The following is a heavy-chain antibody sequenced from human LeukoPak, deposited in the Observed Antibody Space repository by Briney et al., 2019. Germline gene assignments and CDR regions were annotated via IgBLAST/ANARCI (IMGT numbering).Heavy chain of an antibody. CDR3: ARGATTGYYNVKLDY. V-gene: IGHV4-59*08. J-gene: IGHJ4*02. Sequence: SETLSLTCTVSGGSISSYYWSWIRQPPGKGLEWIGHIYYSGSTNYNPSLKSRVTISVETSKNQFSLKLSSVTAADTAVYYCARGATTGYYNVKLDYWGQGTLVTVSS. CDR1: GGSISSYY. CDR2: IYYSGST. D-gene: IGHD3-9*01.